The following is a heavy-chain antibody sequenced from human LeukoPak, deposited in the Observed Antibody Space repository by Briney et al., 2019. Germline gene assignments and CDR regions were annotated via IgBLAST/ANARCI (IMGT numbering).Heavy chain of an antibody. D-gene: IGHD2-15*01. Sequence: SQTLSLTCAVSGGSISSGGYSWSWIRQPPGKGLEWIGYIYYSGSTNYNPSLKSRVTISVDTSKNQFSLKLSSVTAADTAVYYCARAGYCSGGSCSQGAFDIWGQGTMVTVSS. CDR1: GGSISSGGYS. V-gene: IGHV4-30-4*07. CDR3: ARAGYCSGGSCSQGAFDI. CDR2: IYYSGST. J-gene: IGHJ3*02.